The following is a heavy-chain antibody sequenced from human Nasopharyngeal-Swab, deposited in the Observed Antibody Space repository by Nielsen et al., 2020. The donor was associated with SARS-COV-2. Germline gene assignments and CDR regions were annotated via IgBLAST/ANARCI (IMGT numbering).Heavy chain of an antibody. J-gene: IGHJ4*02. CDR3: ARGYCSSTSCYVRGNYFDY. CDR2: INPSGGST. V-gene: IGHV1-46*01. CDR1: GYTFTSYY. D-gene: IGHD2-2*01. Sequence: ASVKVSCKASGYTFTSYYMHWVRQAPGQGLEWMGMINPSGGSTSYAQMFQGRVTMTRDTSTSTVYMELSSLRSEDTAVYYCARGYCSSTSCYVRGNYFDYWGQGTLVTVSS.